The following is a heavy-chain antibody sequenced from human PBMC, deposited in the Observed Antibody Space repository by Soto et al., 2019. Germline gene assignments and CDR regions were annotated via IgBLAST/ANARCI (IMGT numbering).Heavy chain of an antibody. V-gene: IGHV2-5*02. CDR3: AHSPCSGGTCYLFAY. CDR1: GFSLSTSGVG. D-gene: IGHD2-15*01. Sequence: QITLRESGPTLVKPTQTLTLTCTISGFSLSTSGVGVGWIRQPPGKSLEWLALIYWDDVQRYSPSLKTRLTTTKDTSRSHVVLTMTNMAPVDTATYYCAHSPCSGGTCYLFAYWGQGTLVTVSS. J-gene: IGHJ4*02. CDR2: IYWDDVQ.